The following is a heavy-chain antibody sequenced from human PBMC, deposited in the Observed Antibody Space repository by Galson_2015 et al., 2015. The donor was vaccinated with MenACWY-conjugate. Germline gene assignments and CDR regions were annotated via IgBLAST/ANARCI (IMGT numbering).Heavy chain of an antibody. D-gene: IGHD3-10*01. CDR3: AKGGGVYYTDV. J-gene: IGHJ6*03. V-gene: IGHV3-48*01. CDR1: GFTFSSHS. CDR2: ITGSRSVI. Sequence: SLRLSCAGSGFTFSSHSMHWVRQAPGKGLEWLSYITGSRSVIYYADSVKGRFTISRDNAKNSLYLQMNSLRVEDTAVYYCAKGGGVYYTDVWGKGTTVTVSS.